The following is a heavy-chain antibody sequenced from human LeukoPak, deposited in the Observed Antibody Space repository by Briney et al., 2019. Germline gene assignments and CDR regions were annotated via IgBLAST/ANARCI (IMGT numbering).Heavy chain of an antibody. Sequence: QPGSSPRLSCAASGFSFSSYAMNWVRQAPGKGLEWVAVISYDGSNTYYADSVKGRFTISRDNSKNTLYLQMNSLTSEDTAMYNCARAEGADTGYYYACGYWGQGTLVTVSS. J-gene: IGHJ4*02. D-gene: IGHD3-22*01. CDR1: GFSFSSYA. V-gene: IGHV3-30-3*01. CDR3: ARAEGADTGYYYACGY. CDR2: ISYDGSNT.